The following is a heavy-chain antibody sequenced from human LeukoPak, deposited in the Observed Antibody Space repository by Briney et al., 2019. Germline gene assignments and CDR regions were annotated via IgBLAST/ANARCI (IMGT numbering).Heavy chain of an antibody. J-gene: IGHJ4*02. Sequence: SETLSLTCTVSGGSISSYYWSWIRQPPGKGLEWIGYIYYSGSTNYNPSLKSRVTISVDKSKNQFSLKLSSVTAADTAVYYCAKAVVVRGYFDYWGQGTLVTVSS. CDR2: IYYSGST. CDR1: GGSISSYY. CDR3: AKAVVVRGYFDY. V-gene: IGHV4-59*12. D-gene: IGHD3-10*01.